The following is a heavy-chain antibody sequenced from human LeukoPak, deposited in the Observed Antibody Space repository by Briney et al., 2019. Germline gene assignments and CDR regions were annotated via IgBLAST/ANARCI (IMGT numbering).Heavy chain of an antibody. V-gene: IGHV4-59*01. D-gene: IGHD2-15*01. J-gene: IGHJ4*02. Sequence: SETLSLTCTVSGDSISSYYWSWIRQPPGKGLEWIGYIYYRGSTNYNASLKSRVTISVDTSKNQFSLKLRSVTAADTAVYYCASAGYCSGDSCYLNPLDYWGQGTRVSVSS. CDR3: ASAGYCSGDSCYLNPLDY. CDR2: IYYRGST. CDR1: GDSISSYY.